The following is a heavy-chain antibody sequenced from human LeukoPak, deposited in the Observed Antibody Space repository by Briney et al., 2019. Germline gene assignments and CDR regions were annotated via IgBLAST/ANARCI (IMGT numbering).Heavy chain of an antibody. V-gene: IGHV4-59*01. J-gene: IGHJ4*02. CDR2: IYYSGST. CDR1: GXSISSYY. CDR3: ARGGERNIDWLLFDC. D-gene: IGHD3-9*01. Sequence: SETLSLTCTVSGXSISSYYGSWIRQPPGKGREWIGYIYYSGSTTYNPSLKSRVTISVDTSKNQFSLNVNSVTAADTAVYYCARGGERNIDWLLFDCWGQGTLVTVSS.